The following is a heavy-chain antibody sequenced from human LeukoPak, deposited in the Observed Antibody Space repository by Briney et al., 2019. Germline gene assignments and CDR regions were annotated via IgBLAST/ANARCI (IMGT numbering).Heavy chain of an antibody. V-gene: IGHV1-2*02. D-gene: IGHD2-8*01. J-gene: IGHJ4*02. Sequence: ASVKVSCKASGYTFTDFYIHWVRQAPGQGLEWMGWINPKTGGTNYGQRFKGRVTLTRDTSTSTAYMELSRVRSYDTAVYYCARKVCVNGVCQRYFDFWGQGTPVTVSS. CDR1: GYTFTDFY. CDR2: INPKTGGT. CDR3: ARKVCVNGVCQRYFDF.